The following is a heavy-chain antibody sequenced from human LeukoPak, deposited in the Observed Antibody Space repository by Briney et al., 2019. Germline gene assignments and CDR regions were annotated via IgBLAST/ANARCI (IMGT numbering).Heavy chain of an antibody. CDR1: GFTFSAYW. Sequence: GGSLRLSCAASGFTFSAYWMHWVRQAPGKGLVWVSRISTDGSSTAYADSVKGRFTISRDNAKNTLYLQMNSLRAEDTAVYYCATVVPGAPNLLGYWGQGTLVTASS. J-gene: IGHJ4*02. CDR2: ISTDGSST. D-gene: IGHD2-2*01. V-gene: IGHV3-74*01. CDR3: ATVVPGAPNLLGY.